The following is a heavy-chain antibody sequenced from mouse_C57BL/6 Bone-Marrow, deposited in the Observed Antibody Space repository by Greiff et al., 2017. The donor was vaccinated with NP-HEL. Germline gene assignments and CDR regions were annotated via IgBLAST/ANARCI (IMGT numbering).Heavy chain of an antibody. CDR3: ARSRLGQEAWFAY. CDR2: IYPRDGST. CDR1: GYTFTSYD. Sequence: QVHVKQSGPELVKPGASVKLSCKASGYTFTSYDINWVKQRPGQGLEWIGWIYPRDGSTKYNEKFKGKATLTVDTSSSTAYMELHSLTSEDSAVYFCARSRLGQEAWFAYWGQGTLVTVSA. J-gene: IGHJ3*01. V-gene: IGHV1-85*01. D-gene: IGHD4-1*01.